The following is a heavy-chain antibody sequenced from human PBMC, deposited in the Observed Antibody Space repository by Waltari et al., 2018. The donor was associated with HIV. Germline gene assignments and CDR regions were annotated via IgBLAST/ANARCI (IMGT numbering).Heavy chain of an antibody. V-gene: IGHV7-4-1*02. CDR2: INTNTGNP. Sequence: QVQLVPSGSELKKPGASVKASCKASGSTFTHYAMNWVRHAPGQGLDWMGWINTNTGNPTYSQGFTGRFVFSLDTSVSTAYLQISSLKAEDTAVYYCARNRNGSLDYWGQGTLVTVSS. D-gene: IGHD2-8*01. CDR1: GSTFTHYA. J-gene: IGHJ4*02. CDR3: ARNRNGSLDY.